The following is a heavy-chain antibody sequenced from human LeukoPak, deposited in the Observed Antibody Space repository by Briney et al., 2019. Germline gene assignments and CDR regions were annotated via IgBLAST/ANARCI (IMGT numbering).Heavy chain of an antibody. CDR1: GYSFTSYW. CDR2: IDPSDSYT. Sequence: GESLKISCKGSGYSFTSYWISWVRQMPGQGLEWMGRIDPSDSYTNYSPSFQGHVTISADKSISPAYLQWSSLKASDTAFYYCARRVYCSGGSCEYFDYWGQGTLVTVSS. J-gene: IGHJ4*02. D-gene: IGHD2-15*01. V-gene: IGHV5-10-1*01. CDR3: ARRVYCSGGSCEYFDY.